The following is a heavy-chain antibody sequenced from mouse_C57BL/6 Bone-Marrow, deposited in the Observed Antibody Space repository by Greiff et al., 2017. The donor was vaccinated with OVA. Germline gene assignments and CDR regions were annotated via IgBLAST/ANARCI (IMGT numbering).Heavy chain of an antibody. CDR1: GFTFSDFY. D-gene: IGHD3-2*02. V-gene: IGHV7-1*01. CDR2: SRNKANDYTT. CDR3: ARGADSSGLDY. J-gene: IGHJ2*01. Sequence: EVKVVESGGGLVQSGRSLRLSCATSGFTFSDFYMEWVRQAPGKGLEWIAASRNKANDYTTEYSASVKGRFIVSRDTSHSILYLQMNALRAEDTAIYYCARGADSSGLDYWGQGTTLTVSS.